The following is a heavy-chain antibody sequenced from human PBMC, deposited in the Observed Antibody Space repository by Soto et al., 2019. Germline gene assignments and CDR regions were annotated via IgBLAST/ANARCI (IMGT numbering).Heavy chain of an antibody. D-gene: IGHD2-15*01. CDR2: IRSKANSYAT. CDR1: GFTFSGSA. V-gene: IGHV3-73*01. J-gene: IGHJ4*02. Sequence: EVQLVESGGGLVQPGGSLKLSCAASGFTFSGSAMHWVRQASGKGLEWVGRIRSKANSYATAYAASVKGRFSISRDDSKNTAYLQMNSLKTEDTAVYYCTRQPGYCSGGSCYLWGQGTLVTVSS. CDR3: TRQPGYCSGGSCYL.